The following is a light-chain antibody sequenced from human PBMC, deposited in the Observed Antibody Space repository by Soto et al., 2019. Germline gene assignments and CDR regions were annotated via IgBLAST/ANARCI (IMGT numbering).Light chain of an antibody. CDR1: QNVSSKF. V-gene: IGKV3-20*01. Sequence: EIVLTQSPATLSLSPGEGATLSCRASQNVSSKFLAWYQQIPGQAPRLLIYGSYSSPTGIPDRFGGGGSGTDFTLTISRLEPEDFAVYYCQHYGASPPFTFGQGTKVDIK. CDR3: QHYGASPPFT. CDR2: GSY. J-gene: IGKJ2*01.